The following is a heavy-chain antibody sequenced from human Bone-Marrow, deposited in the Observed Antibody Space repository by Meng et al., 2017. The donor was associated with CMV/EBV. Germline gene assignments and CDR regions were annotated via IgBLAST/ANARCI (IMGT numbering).Heavy chain of an antibody. CDR3: AKGVEQWLVRWLDY. J-gene: IGHJ4*02. D-gene: IGHD6-19*01. CDR1: SRKR. V-gene: IGHV3-23*01. Sequence: SRKRRRWEREAKGKGREWETDIRGSGGRKKKEEEEKGRKNISRENSKNTLYLQMNSLRAEDTAVYYCAKGVEQWLVRWLDYWGQGTLVTVSS. CDR2: IRGSGGRK.